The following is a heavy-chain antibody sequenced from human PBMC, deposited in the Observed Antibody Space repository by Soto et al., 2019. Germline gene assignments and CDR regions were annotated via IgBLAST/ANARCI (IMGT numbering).Heavy chain of an antibody. V-gene: IGHV4-4*07. CDR3: AKDQSGAADI. CDR2: MYTNGRT. D-gene: IGHD7-27*01. J-gene: IGHJ3*02. Sequence: SETLSLTCTVSGASIRTYSWSWIRQSAGKGLEWIGHMYTNGRTNYIPSLKSRITMSVDASKNQFSLNLKFVTAADTAVYFCAKDQSGAADIWGQGTMVTVSS. CDR1: GASIRTYS.